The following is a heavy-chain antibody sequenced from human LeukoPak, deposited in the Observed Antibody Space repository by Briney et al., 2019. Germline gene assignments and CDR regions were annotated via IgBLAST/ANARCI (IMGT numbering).Heavy chain of an antibody. J-gene: IGHJ5*02. D-gene: IGHD3-3*01. CDR1: GYTFTSYD. V-gene: IGHV1-8*01. Sequence: ASVKVSCKASGYTFTSYDINWVRQATGHRLEWLGWMNPNSGNTGYAQKFQGRVTMTRNTSISTAYMELSSLRSEDTAVYYCARGRGIEYYDFWSGYYKAPHNWFDPWGQGTLVTVSS. CDR2: MNPNSGNT. CDR3: ARGRGIEYYDFWSGYYKAPHNWFDP.